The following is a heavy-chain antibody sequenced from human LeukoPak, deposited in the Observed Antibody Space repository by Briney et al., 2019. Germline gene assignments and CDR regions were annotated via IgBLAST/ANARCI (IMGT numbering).Heavy chain of an antibody. J-gene: IGHJ4*02. CDR3: AKVSITMIVVVIPLFDY. D-gene: IGHD3-22*01. CDR1: GFTLSSYA. V-gene: IGHV3-23*01. Sequence: PGGSLRLSCAASGFTLSSYAMSWVRQAPGKGLEWVSAISVSGNTYHADSVKGRFTISRDSSKNTLYLQMNRLRTEDAAVYYCAKVSITMIVVVIPLFDYGGQGTLVTVSS. CDR2: ISVSGNT.